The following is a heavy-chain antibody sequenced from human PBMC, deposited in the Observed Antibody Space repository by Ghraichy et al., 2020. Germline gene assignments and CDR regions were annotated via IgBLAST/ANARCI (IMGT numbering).Heavy chain of an antibody. J-gene: IGHJ4*02. V-gene: IGHV3-7*03. D-gene: IGHD5-24*01. Sequence: GGSLRLSCAASGFTFSMFWMSWVRQAPGKGLEWVANIKQDGSEKYYVDSVKGRFTISRDNAKNSLYLQMNSLRSEDTAVYYCASRGRDGSKALDYWGQGTLVTVSP. CDR1: GFTFSMFW. CDR3: ASRGRDGSKALDY. CDR2: IKQDGSEK.